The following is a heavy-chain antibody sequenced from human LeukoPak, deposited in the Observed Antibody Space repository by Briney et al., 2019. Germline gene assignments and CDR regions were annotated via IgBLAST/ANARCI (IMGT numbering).Heavy chain of an antibody. CDR3: ARDGLSRYSYGYSDY. CDR2: ISAYNGNT. D-gene: IGHD5-18*01. J-gene: IGHJ4*02. V-gene: IGHV1-18*01. Sequence: SVKVSCKASGYTFTSYGISWVRQAPGQGLEWMGWISAYNGNTNYAQKLQGRVTMTTDTSTSTAYMELRSLRSDDTAVYYCARDGLSRYSYGYSDYWGQGTLVTVSS. CDR1: GYTFTSYG.